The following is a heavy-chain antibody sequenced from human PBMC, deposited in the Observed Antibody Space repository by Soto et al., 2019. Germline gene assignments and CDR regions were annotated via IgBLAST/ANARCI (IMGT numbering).Heavy chain of an antibody. CDR1: GGSISSYY. V-gene: IGHV4-59*01. Sequence: PSETLSLTCTVSGGSISSYYWSWIRQPPGKGLEWIGYIYYSGSTNYNPSLKSRVTISVDTSKNQFSLKLSSVTAADTAVYYCARVGGYCSGGSCYSPWFDPWGQGTLVTVSS. J-gene: IGHJ5*02. CDR2: IYYSGST. CDR3: ARVGGYCSGGSCYSPWFDP. D-gene: IGHD2-15*01.